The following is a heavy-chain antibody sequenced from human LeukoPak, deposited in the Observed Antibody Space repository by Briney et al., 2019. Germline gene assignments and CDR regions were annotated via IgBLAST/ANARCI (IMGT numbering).Heavy chain of an antibody. Sequence: PSETLSLTCTVSGGSISSSSYYWGWIRQPPGKGLEWIGSIYYSGSTYYNPSLKSRVTISVDTSKNQFSLKLSSVTAADTAVYYCARPATYYDSSGYYGTFVYWGQGTLVTVSS. J-gene: IGHJ4*02. CDR1: GGSISSSSYY. V-gene: IGHV4-39*01. CDR2: IYYSGST. D-gene: IGHD3-22*01. CDR3: ARPATYYDSSGYYGTFVY.